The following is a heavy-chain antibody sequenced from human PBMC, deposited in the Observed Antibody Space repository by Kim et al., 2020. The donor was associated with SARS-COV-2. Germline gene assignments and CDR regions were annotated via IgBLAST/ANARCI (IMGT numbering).Heavy chain of an antibody. CDR1: GGSISSSSYY. V-gene: IGHV4-39*07. Sequence: SETLSLTCTVSGGSISSSSYYWGWIRQPPGKGLEWIGSIYYSGSTSYNPSLKSRVTISVDTSKNQFSLKLSSVTAAATALDYCARAKPFDYWGQGTLVT. CDR3: ARAKPFDY. J-gene: IGHJ4*02. CDR2: IYYSGST.